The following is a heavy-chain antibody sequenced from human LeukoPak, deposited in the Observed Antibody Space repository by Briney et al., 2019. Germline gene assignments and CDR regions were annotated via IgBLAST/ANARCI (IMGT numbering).Heavy chain of an antibody. Sequence: RLSXAASXFKFXXXXXHWXXXXPXXGXEWXXVISYDGSHKYYADSVKGRFTISRDNSKNTLYLQMNSLRAEDTAVYYCAKEKGPXXPCDYWGQGTXXXXXX. CDR2: ISYDGSHK. CDR1: XFKFXXXX. V-gene: IGHV3-30*18. J-gene: IGHJ4*02. CDR3: AKEKGPXXPCDY.